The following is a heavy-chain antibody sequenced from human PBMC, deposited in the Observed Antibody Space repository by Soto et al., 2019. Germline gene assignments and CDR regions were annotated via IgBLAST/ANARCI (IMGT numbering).Heavy chain of an antibody. J-gene: IGHJ6*02. Sequence: LQLQESGSGLVKPSQTLSLTCGVSGGSINSGDYAWSWIRQPPGKGLEWMGYIYHSGSTYYNPSLKSRVTILVDRSKNQFSLKLSSVTAEDTAVYYCAGIRIAAAGGGLDVWGQGTTVTVSS. CDR2: IYHSGST. CDR3: AGIRIAAAGGGLDV. V-gene: IGHV4-30-2*01. CDR1: GGSINSGDYA. D-gene: IGHD6-13*01.